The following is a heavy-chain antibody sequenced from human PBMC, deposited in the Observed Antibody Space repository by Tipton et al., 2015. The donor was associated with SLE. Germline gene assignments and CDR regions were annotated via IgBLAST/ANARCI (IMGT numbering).Heavy chain of an antibody. CDR3: AASPGGVTTSPIDY. CDR2: AYSGGRT. D-gene: IGHD4-17*01. J-gene: IGHJ4*02. CDR1: GFTFSNYA. V-gene: IGHV3-23*03. Sequence: SLRLSCVASGFTFSNYAMNWVRQAPGKGLEWVSVAYSGGRTLYGDSMKGRFTVSRDNGKNSLYLQMNTLRAEDTAVYYCAASPGGVTTSPIDYWGQGTLVTVSS.